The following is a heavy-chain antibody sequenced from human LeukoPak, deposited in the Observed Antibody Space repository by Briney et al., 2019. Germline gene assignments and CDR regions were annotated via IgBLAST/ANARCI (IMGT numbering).Heavy chain of an antibody. V-gene: IGHV1-2*02. CDR2: INPNSGGT. CDR1: GYTFTGYY. J-gene: IGHJ6*02. Sequence: GASVKVSCKASGYTFTGYYMHWARQAPGQGLEWMGWINPNSGGTNYAQKFQGRVTMTRDTSISTAYMELSRLRSDDTAVYYCARGIYCSSTSCYTWDVDYYYYGMDVWGQGTTVTVSS. CDR3: ARGIYCSSTSCYTWDVDYYYYGMDV. D-gene: IGHD2-2*02.